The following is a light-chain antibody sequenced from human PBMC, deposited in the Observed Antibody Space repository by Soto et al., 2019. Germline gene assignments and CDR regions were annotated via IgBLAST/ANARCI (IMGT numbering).Light chain of an antibody. CDR3: QQRSACPFT. Sequence: IVLTQSPATLSLSPGERASLECRASQTFGKDLSCYQVIPCQAPRLLICDASTMATGVPPLFSGSTSGSDFTLTISSLYLEDFALYYCQQRSACPFTFGGGT. CDR1: QTFGKD. CDR2: DAS. V-gene: IGKV3-11*01. J-gene: IGKJ4*01.